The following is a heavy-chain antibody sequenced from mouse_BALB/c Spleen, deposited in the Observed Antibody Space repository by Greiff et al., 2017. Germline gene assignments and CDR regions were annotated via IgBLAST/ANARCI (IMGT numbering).Heavy chain of an antibody. CDR1: GYTFTSYW. V-gene: IGHV1-74*01. J-gene: IGHJ3*01. Sequence: QVQLQQSGAELVRPGASVKLSCKASGYTFTSYWMNWVEQRPEQGLEWIGRIDPYDSETHYNQKLKDKVILTVDKSSSTAYMQLSSLSSGDSAVFYCASLVAEGFAYWGQGTVVTVSA. CDR2: IDPYDSET. CDR3: ASLVAEGFAY. D-gene: IGHD1-1*01.